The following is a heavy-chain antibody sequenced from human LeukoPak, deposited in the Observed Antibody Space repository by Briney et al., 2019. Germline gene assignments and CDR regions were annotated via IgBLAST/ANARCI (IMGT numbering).Heavy chain of an antibody. Sequence: PGGSLRLSCAASGFTFSSSAMSWVRQVPGKGLEWVSGISASGGSTSYADSVRGRFTISRDNSKNTLYVQMNSLRDEDTAVYYCAKHVDTAMVAQDYWGQGTLVTVSS. V-gene: IGHV3-23*01. D-gene: IGHD5-18*01. CDR3: AKHVDTAMVAQDY. J-gene: IGHJ4*02. CDR2: ISASGGST. CDR1: GFTFSSSA.